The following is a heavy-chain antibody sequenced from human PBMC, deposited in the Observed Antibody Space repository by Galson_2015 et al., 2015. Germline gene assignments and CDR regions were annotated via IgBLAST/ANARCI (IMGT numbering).Heavy chain of an antibody. CDR3: ARRHRGGSGVIINWFDP. D-gene: IGHD3-10*01. CDR2: IYPGDSDT. Sequence: QSGAEVIKPGESLQISCTGSGSSFTSYWVGWVRQMPGKGLEWMGIIYPGDSDTRYSPSFQGQVTISADKSISTAYLQWSSLKASDTAMYYCARRHRGGSGVIINWFDPWGQETLVTVSS. J-gene: IGHJ5*02. V-gene: IGHV5-51*01. CDR1: GSSFTSYW.